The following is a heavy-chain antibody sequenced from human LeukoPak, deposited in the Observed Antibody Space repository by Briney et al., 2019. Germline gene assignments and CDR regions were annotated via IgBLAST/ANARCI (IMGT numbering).Heavy chain of an antibody. J-gene: IGHJ4*02. Sequence: SETLSLTCTVSGGSISSSSYYWGWIRQPPGKGLEWIGSIYYSGSTYYNPSLKSRVTISVDTSKNQFSLKLSSVTAADTAVYYCARVEAPNYDYVWGSYPQNYFDYWGQGTLVTVSS. CDR3: ARVEAPNYDYVWGSYPQNYFDY. D-gene: IGHD3-16*02. CDR1: GGSISSSSYY. V-gene: IGHV4-39*07. CDR2: IYYSGST.